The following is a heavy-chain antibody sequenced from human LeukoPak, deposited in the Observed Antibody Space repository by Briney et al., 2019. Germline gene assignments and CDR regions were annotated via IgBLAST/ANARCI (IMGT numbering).Heavy chain of an antibody. D-gene: IGHD2-15*01. Sequence: GGSLRLSCAASGLMFSTYDMHWVRQATGKGLEWVSAIGTAGDTYYAGSVKGRFTISRENAKTSLYLQVNSLRAGDTAVYYCARGRGVATDRYFDYWGQGTLVAVSS. CDR2: IGTAGDT. CDR3: ARGRGVATDRYFDY. CDR1: GLMFSTYD. V-gene: IGHV3-13*01. J-gene: IGHJ4*02.